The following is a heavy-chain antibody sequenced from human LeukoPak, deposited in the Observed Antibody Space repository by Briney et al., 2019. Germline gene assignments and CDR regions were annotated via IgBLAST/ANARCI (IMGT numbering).Heavy chain of an antibody. CDR2: INHSGST. D-gene: IGHD1-26*01. CDR1: GGSFSGYY. V-gene: IGHV4-34*01. J-gene: IGHJ4*02. Sequence: SETLSLTCAVYGGSFSGYYWSWIRQPPGKGLEWIGEINHSGSTNYNPSLKSRVTISVDTSKNQFSLKLSSVTAAGTAVYYCARGGGSYYPGPYYFDYWGQGTLVTVSS. CDR3: ARGGGSYYPGPYYFDY.